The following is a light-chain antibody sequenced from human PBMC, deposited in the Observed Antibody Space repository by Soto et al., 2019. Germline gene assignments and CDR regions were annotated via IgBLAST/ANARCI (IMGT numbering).Light chain of an antibody. CDR1: QNIGNK. CDR3: QQYNNWPPCT. CDR2: AAS. Sequence: EIVMTQSPATLSVSPGERVTLSCRASQNIGNKLAWYQQKPGQAPRLLIYAASTRATAVPARVTGSGSGTEFTLTISSLQPEDFAVYYCQQYNNWPPCTFGQGTKVEI. V-gene: IGKV3-15*01. J-gene: IGKJ2*02.